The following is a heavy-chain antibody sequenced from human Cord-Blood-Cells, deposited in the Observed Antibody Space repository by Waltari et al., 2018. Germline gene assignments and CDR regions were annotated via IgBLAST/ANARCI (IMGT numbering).Heavy chain of an antibody. CDR1: GFTFSSYS. CDR2: MSSSSSYI. J-gene: IGHJ3*02. D-gene: IGHD5-12*01. Sequence: EVQLVESGGGLVKPGGSLRLSCAASGFTFSSYSMNWVRQAPGKGLEWVSSMSSSSSYIYYADSVKGRFTIARDNAKNSLYLQMNSLRAEDTAVYYCARLTGYSGYDSGDAFDIWGQGTMVTVSS. V-gene: IGHV3-21*01. CDR3: ARLTGYSGYDSGDAFDI.